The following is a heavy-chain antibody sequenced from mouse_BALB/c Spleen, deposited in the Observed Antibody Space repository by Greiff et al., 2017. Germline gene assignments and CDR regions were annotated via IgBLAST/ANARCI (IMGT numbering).Heavy chain of an antibody. CDR2: ISSGSSTI. CDR1: GFTFSSFG. V-gene: IGHV5-17*02. Sequence: DVQLQESGGGLVQPGGSRKLSCAASGFTFSSFGMHWVRQAPEKGLEWVAYISSGSSTIYYADTVKGRFTISRDNPKNTLFLQMTSLRSEDTAMYYCAGLLGYAMDYWGQGTSVTVSS. J-gene: IGHJ4*01. CDR3: AGLLGYAMDY. D-gene: IGHD4-1*01.